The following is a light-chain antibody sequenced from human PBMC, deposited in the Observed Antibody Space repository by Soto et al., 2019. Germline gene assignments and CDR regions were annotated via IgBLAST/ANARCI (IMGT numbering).Light chain of an antibody. CDR1: QDISTL. CDR3: QQADSFPLS. V-gene: IGKV1D-12*01. CDR2: GAS. Sequence: DIQMTQSPSSVSASIGDTVTITCRASQDISTLLAWYQQKPGKAPKLLIYGASTLESGVPSRFSGRGSGTDFTLTISSVQPEDFATYFCQQADSFPLSFGGGTKVEIK. J-gene: IGKJ4*01.